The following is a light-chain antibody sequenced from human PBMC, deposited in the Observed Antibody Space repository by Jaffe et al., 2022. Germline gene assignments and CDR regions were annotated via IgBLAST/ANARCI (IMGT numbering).Light chain of an antibody. CDR2: AAS. CDR1: QSIMSY. V-gene: IGKV1-39*01. J-gene: IGKJ5*01. Sequence: DIQMTQSPSSLSASVGDRVTITCRASQSIMSYLNWYQQKPGKAPKLLISAASSLQSGVPSRFSGSGSGTDFTLTISSLQPEDFATYYCQHSYNTPGITFGQGTRLEIK. CDR3: QHSYNTPGIT.